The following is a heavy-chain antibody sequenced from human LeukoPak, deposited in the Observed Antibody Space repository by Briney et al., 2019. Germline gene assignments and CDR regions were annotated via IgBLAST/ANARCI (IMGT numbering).Heavy chain of an antibody. J-gene: IGHJ3*02. Sequence: SETLSLTCTVSGGSISSYYWSWIRQPPGKGLEWLGYIYYSGSTNYNPSLKSRVTISVDTSKNQFSLKLSSVTAADTAVYYCARAMIAVAGTPSFDIWGQGTMVTVSS. CDR3: ARAMIAVAGTPSFDI. D-gene: IGHD6-19*01. CDR2: IYYSGST. V-gene: IGHV4-59*01. CDR1: GGSISSYY.